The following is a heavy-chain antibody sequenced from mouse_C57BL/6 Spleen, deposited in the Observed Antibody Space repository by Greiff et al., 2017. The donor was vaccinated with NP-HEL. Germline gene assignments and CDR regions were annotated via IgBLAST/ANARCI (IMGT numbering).Heavy chain of an antibody. J-gene: IGHJ4*01. CDR1: GFSFTNYG. CDR3: TKTYYSNYVSYYAMDY. CDR2: IWRGGST. V-gene: IGHV2-5*01. D-gene: IGHD2-5*01. Sequence: QVQLKQSGPGLVQPSPSLSITCTASGFSFTNYGVHWVRQSPGKGLEWLGVIWRGGSTDYNAAFMSGLSIIKDNSKSQVFFKMNSLQADDTAIYYGTKTYYSNYVSYYAMDYWGQGTSVTVSS.